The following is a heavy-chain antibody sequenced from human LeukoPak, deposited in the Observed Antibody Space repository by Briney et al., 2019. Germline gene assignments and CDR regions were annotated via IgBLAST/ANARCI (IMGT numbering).Heavy chain of an antibody. CDR2: ISSSSSTI. V-gene: IGHV3-48*04. Sequence: GGSLRLSCAASGFTFSSYSMNWVRQAPGKGLEWVSYISSSSSTIYYADSVKGRFTISRDNAKNSLYLQMNSLRAEDTAVYYCARGGNYYDSSGYYLGRAFDIWGQGTMVTVSS. J-gene: IGHJ3*02. CDR3: ARGGNYYDSSGYYLGRAFDI. D-gene: IGHD3-22*01. CDR1: GFTFSSYS.